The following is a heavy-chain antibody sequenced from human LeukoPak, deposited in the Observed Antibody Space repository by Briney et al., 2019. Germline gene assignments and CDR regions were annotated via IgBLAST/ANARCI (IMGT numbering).Heavy chain of an antibody. CDR2: IYYSGST. CDR3: ARRLVGGQLWLRPKSWNWFDP. CDR1: GCSISSYY. J-gene: IGHJ5*02. Sequence: SETLSLTCTVSGCSISSYYWSWIRQPPGKGLEWIGYIYYSGSTNYNPSLKSRVTISVDTSKNQFSLKLSSVTAADTAVYYCARRLVGGQLWLRPKSWNWFDPWGQGTLVTVSS. D-gene: IGHD5-18*01. V-gene: IGHV4-59*12.